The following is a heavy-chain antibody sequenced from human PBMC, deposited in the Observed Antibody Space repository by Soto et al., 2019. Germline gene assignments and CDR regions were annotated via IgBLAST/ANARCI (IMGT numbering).Heavy chain of an antibody. J-gene: IGHJ4*02. CDR1: GFTVSSYW. CDR2: IKQDGSEK. Sequence: PWGCLRQSCAASGFTVSSYWMSLVRQAPGKGLEWVANIKQDGSEKYYVDSVKGRFTISRDNAKNSLYLQMNSLRAEDTAVYYCARDLRTYYDFWSGYYKAPFYFDYWGQGTLVTVSS. D-gene: IGHD3-3*01. V-gene: IGHV3-7*05. CDR3: ARDLRTYYDFWSGYYKAPFYFDY.